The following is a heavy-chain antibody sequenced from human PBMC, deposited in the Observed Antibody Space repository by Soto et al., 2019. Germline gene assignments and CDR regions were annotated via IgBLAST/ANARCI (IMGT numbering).Heavy chain of an antibody. CDR2: INHSGST. J-gene: IGHJ4*02. CDR3: ARRSGYYYLDFDY. V-gene: IGHV4-34*01. CDR1: GGSVRIYY. D-gene: IGHD3-22*01. Sequence: PSETLSLTCAVYGGSVRIYYFSWIRQPPGKGLEWIGEINHSGSTNYNPSLKSRVTISVDTSKNQSSLKLSSVTAADTVVDYCARRSGYYYLDFDYWGQGTLVTVSS.